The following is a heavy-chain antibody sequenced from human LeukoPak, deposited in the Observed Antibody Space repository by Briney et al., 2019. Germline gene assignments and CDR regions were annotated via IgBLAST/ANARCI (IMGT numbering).Heavy chain of an antibody. CDR3: ATSGIHRDGYSYYFDY. Sequence: ASVKVSCKASGGTFSSYAISWVRQAPGQGLEWMGRIIPILGIANYAQKFQGRVTITADKSTSTAYMELSSLRSEDTAVYYCATSGIHRDGYSYYFDYWGQGTLVTVSS. V-gene: IGHV1-69*04. CDR2: IIPILGIA. D-gene: IGHD5-24*01. J-gene: IGHJ4*02. CDR1: GGTFSSYA.